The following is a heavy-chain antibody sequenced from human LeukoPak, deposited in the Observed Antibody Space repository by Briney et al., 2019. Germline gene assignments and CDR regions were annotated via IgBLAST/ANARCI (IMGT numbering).Heavy chain of an antibody. D-gene: IGHD4/OR15-4a*01. J-gene: IGHJ4*02. Sequence: GGSLRLSCLASGFTFRDYYMTWIRQAPGKGLEWISFISSRGTTTDYSDSVKGRFTISRDNSKNTLYLQMNSLRAEDTAVYYCARRAGAYSHPYDYWGQGTLVTVSS. CDR3: ARRAGAYSHPYDY. V-gene: IGHV3-11*01. CDR1: GFTFRDYY. CDR2: ISSRGTTT.